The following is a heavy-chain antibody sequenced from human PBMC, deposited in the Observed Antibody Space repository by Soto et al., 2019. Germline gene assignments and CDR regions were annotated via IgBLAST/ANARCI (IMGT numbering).Heavy chain of an antibody. J-gene: IGHJ4*02. CDR3: ARGGQYSSGWYHHPEN. CDR2: IIPIFGTA. V-gene: IGHV1-69*01. CDR1: GGTFSSYA. D-gene: IGHD6-19*01. Sequence: QVQLVQSGAEVKKPGSSVKVSCKASGGTFSSYAISWVRQAPGQGLEWMGGIIPIFGTANYAQKFQGRVTSTADESTSTAYMELSSLRSEDTAGYYCARGGQYSSGWYHHPENWGQGTLVTVSS.